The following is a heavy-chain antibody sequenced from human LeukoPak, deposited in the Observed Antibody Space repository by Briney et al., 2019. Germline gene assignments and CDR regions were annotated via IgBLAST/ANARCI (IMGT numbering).Heavy chain of an antibody. CDR2: INHSGST. J-gene: IGHJ4*02. CDR1: GGSFSGYY. Sequence: SETLSLTCAVYGGSFSGYYWNWIRQPPGKGLEWIGEINHSGSTNYNPSLKSRVTISVDTSKNQFSLKLSSVTAADTAVYYCASPYGDRSGYWGQGTLVTVSS. CDR3: ASPYGDRSGY. V-gene: IGHV4-34*01. D-gene: IGHD4-17*01.